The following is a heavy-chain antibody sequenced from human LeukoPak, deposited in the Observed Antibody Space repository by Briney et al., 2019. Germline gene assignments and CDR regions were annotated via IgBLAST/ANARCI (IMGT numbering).Heavy chain of an antibody. J-gene: IGHJ4*02. V-gene: IGHV4-38-2*02. Sequence: SETLSLTCTASGYSISSGYYWGWIRQPPGKGLEWIGSIYHSGSTYYNPSLKSRVTISVDTSKNQFSLKLSSVTAADTAVYYCARCLTYCTNGVCYTGFDYWGQGTLVTVSS. CDR1: GYSISSGYY. CDR2: IYHSGST. CDR3: ARCLTYCTNGVCYTGFDY. D-gene: IGHD2-8*01.